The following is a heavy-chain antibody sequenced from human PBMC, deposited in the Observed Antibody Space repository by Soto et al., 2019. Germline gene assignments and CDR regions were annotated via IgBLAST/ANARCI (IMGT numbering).Heavy chain of an antibody. CDR2: IKSKTDGGTT. D-gene: IGHD6-6*01. Sequence: GESLKISCAASGFTFSNAWMSWVRQAPGKGLEWVGRIKSKTDGGTTDYAAPVKGRFTISRDDSKNTLYLQMNSLKTEDTAVYYCTTDPPYSSSHHDYWGQGTLVTVSS. V-gene: IGHV3-15*01. CDR3: TTDPPYSSSHHDY. CDR1: GFTFSNAW. J-gene: IGHJ4*02.